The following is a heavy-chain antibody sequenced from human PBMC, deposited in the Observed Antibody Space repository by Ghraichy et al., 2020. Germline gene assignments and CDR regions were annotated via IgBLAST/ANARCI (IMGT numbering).Heavy chain of an antibody. Sequence: ESLNISFTVSRGSVAGGSYFWSWIRQPPGKGLEWIGYIFTGGNSNYNPSLKSRVTISVDTSKNQFSLNLTSVTAADTAVYYCAGRGRRFDYWGQGTLVTVSS. CDR1: RGSVAGGSYF. J-gene: IGHJ4*02. CDR2: IFTGGNS. D-gene: IGHD3-10*01. V-gene: IGHV4-61*01. CDR3: AGRGRRFDY.